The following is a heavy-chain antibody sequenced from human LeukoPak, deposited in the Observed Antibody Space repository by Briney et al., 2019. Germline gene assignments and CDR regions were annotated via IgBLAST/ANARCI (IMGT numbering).Heavy chain of an antibody. D-gene: IGHD6-19*01. J-gene: IGHJ4*02. CDR2: IYYSGST. V-gene: IGHV4-59*01. Sequence: SETLSLTCTVSGGSISSYYWSWIRQPPGKGLEWIGYIYYSGSTSYNPSLKSRVTISVDTSKNQFSLKLSSATAADTAVYYCAGQWLAEEDTEDYWGQGTLVTVSS. CDR3: AGQWLAEEDTEDY. CDR1: GGSISSYY.